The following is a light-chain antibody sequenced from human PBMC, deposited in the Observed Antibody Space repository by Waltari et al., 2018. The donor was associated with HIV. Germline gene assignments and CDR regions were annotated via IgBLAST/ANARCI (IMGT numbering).Light chain of an antibody. CDR3: CSYAGSSTPV. CDR2: DVS. Sequence: QSALTQPASVSGSPGPSITIPCTGTSSDVGSYNLVSWYQQHPGKAPKLMIYDVSKRPSGVSKRFSGSKSGNTASLTISGLQAEDEADYYCCSYAGSSTPVFGGGTKLTVL. CDR1: SSDVGSYNL. V-gene: IGLV2-23*02. J-gene: IGLJ2*01.